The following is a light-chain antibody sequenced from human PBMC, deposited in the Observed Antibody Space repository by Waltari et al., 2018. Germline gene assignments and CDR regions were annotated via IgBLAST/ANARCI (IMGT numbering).Light chain of an antibody. CDR1: QGISNY. V-gene: IGKV1-33*01. CDR2: DAS. J-gene: IGKJ2*01. Sequence: DIQMTHSPSSLSASVGDRVTITCQASQGISNYLNWYQHKPGKAPKLLIFDASNLQTGVPSRFSGSGSGTDFTFTISSLQPEDIATYYCQQYDNLPRTFGQGTKLEIK. CDR3: QQYDNLPRT.